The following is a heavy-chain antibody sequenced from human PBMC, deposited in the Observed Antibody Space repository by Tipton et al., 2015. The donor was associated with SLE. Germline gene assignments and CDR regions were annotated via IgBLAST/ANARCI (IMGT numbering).Heavy chain of an antibody. D-gene: IGHD6-13*01. CDR1: GGSISSSSYY. J-gene: IGHJ4*02. Sequence: TLSLTCTVSGGSISSSSYYWGWIRQPPGKGLEWIGSIYYSGSTYYNPSLKSRVTISVDTSKNQFSLKLSSVTAADTAMYYCAKTSSRYPYFDYWGQGTLVTVSS. CDR2: IYYSGST. V-gene: IGHV4-39*01. CDR3: AKTSSRYPYFDY.